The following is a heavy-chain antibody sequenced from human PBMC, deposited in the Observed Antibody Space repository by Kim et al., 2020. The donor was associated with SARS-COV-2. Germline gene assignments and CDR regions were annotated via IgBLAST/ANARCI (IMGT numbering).Heavy chain of an antibody. J-gene: IGHJ6*02. V-gene: IGHV4-4*02. Sequence: SETLSLTCAVSGGSISSSNWWSWVRQPPGKGLEWIGEIYHSGSTNYNPSLKSRVTISVDKSKNQFSLKLSSVTAADTAVYYCARVLYSSGWYTLRGDYYYGMDVWGQGTTVTVSS. D-gene: IGHD6-19*01. CDR1: GGSISSSNW. CDR3: ARVLYSSGWYTLRGDYYYGMDV. CDR2: IYHSGST.